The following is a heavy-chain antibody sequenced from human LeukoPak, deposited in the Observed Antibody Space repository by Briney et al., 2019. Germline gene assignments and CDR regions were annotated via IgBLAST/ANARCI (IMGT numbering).Heavy chain of an antibody. V-gene: IGHV1-8*03. CDR3: ARDNSVEDTAWWFDP. J-gene: IGHJ5*02. Sequence: ASVKVSCKASGYTFTNYDINWVRQATGQGLEWMGYMNPNSGNTAYAQKFQGRVTITKNTSISTAYMELTSLRSEDTAMYYCARDNSVEDTAWWFDPWGQGTLVTVSS. CDR1: GYTFTNYD. D-gene: IGHD4-23*01. CDR2: MNPNSGNT.